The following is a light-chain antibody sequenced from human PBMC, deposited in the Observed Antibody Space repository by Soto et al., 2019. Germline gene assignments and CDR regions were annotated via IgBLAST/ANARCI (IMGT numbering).Light chain of an antibody. Sequence: QSALTQPRSVSGSPGQSVTISCTGTNSDIGGYNYVSWYQQHPGKAPKVMIYDVSRRPSGVPDRFSGSKSGNTASLPISGLQAEDEADYYCCSYAGTYNFWVFGGGTKLTVL. J-gene: IGLJ3*02. CDR2: DVS. CDR3: CSYAGTYNFWV. CDR1: NSDIGGYNY. V-gene: IGLV2-11*01.